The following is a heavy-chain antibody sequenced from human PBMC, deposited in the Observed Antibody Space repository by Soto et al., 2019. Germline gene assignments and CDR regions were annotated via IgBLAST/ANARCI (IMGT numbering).Heavy chain of an antibody. CDR3: AHRLTLNSDWNYGRFDY. V-gene: IGHV2-5*02. CDR2: IYWDDDK. J-gene: IGHJ4*02. CDR1: GFSLTTCGVG. Sequence: QITLKESGPTLVKPTQTLTLTCTFSGFSLTTCGVGVGWVRQPPGKALEWLALIYWDDDKRYSPSLKSRLTITKDTSKNHVVLTMTNMDPMDTATYYCAHRLTLNSDWNYGRFDYWGQGTLVTVSS. D-gene: IGHD1-7*01.